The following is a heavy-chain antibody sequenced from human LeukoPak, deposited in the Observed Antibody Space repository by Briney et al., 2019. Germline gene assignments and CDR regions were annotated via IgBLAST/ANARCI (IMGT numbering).Heavy chain of an antibody. Sequence: SETLSLTCTVSGGSISSYYWSWIRQPAGKGLVWIGRIFSSGRINYNPSLKSRVTMSVDTSKNQFSLKLSSVTAADTAVYYCARGPGSGWYYFDYWGQGTLVTVSS. CDR2: IFSSGRI. V-gene: IGHV4-4*07. CDR1: GGSISSYY. D-gene: IGHD6-19*01. CDR3: ARGPGSGWYYFDY. J-gene: IGHJ4*02.